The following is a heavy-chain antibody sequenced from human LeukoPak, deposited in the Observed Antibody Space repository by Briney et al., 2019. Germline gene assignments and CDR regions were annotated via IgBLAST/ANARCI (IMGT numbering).Heavy chain of an antibody. CDR1: GFPFSTYA. Sequence: GGSLRLSCAASGFPFSTYAMSWVRQAPGKGLEWVSGLSGGGATTYYTDSVKGRFTISRDNSKNTLYLQMNSLRAEDTAVYYCARGDSSSWYGGGGLDYWGQGTLVTVSS. CDR3: ARGDSSSWYGGGGLDY. V-gene: IGHV3-23*01. CDR2: LSGGGATT. J-gene: IGHJ4*02. D-gene: IGHD6-13*01.